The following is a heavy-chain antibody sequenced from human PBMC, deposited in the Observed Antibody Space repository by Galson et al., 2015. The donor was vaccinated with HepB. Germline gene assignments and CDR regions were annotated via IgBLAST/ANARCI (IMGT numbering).Heavy chain of an antibody. V-gene: IGHV7-4-1*02. CDR2: INTNTGNP. D-gene: IGHD6-19*01. CDR3: ARARIAVAGNSERHYYYYGMDV. CDR1: GYTFTSYA. Sequence: SVKVSCKASGYTFTSYAMNWVRQAPGQGLEWMGWINTNTGNPTYAQGFTGRFVFSLDTSVSTAYLQISSLKAEDTAVYYCARARIAVAGNSERHYYYYGMDVWGQGTTVTVSS. J-gene: IGHJ6*02.